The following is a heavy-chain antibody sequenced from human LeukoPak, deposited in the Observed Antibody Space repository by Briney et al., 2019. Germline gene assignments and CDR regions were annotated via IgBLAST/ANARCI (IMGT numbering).Heavy chain of an antibody. CDR1: GGPISSYY. CDR2: IYYSGST. Sequence: SETLSLTCTVSGGPISSYYCSWIRQPPGKGLEWIWYIYYSGSTNYNPSLKSRVTISVDTSKNQFSLKLSSVTAADTAVYYCARRGYDFWSGYYTGYFDYWGQGTLVTVSS. CDR3: ARRGYDFWSGYYTGYFDY. V-gene: IGHV4-59*08. D-gene: IGHD3-3*01. J-gene: IGHJ4*02.